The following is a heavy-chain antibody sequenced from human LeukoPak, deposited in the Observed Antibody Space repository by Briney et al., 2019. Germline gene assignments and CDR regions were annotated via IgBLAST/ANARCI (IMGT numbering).Heavy chain of an antibody. J-gene: IGHJ6*03. V-gene: IGHV1-2*02. Sequence: ASVKVSCKASGYTFTGYYMHWVRQAPGQGLEWMGWINPNSGGTNYAQKFQGRVTMTRDTSTSTAYMELRSLRSDDTAVYYCARDIPKSSWYGGVYYYYMDVWGKGTTVTVSS. CDR1: GYTFTGYY. D-gene: IGHD6-13*01. CDR3: ARDIPKSSWYGGVYYYYMDV. CDR2: INPNSGGT.